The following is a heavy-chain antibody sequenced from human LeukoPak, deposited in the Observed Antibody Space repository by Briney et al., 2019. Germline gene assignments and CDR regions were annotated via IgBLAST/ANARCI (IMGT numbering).Heavy chain of an antibody. Sequence: ASVKVSCKASGYTFTSYGISWVRQAPGQGLEWMGWISAYNGNTNYAQKLQGRVTMTTDTSTSTAYMELRSLRSDDTAVYYCARAHPASNKYYDILTGYYQYYYYGMDVWGQGTTVTVSS. CDR3: ARAHPASNKYYDILTGYYQYYYYGMDV. D-gene: IGHD3-9*01. CDR2: ISAYNGNT. V-gene: IGHV1-18*01. J-gene: IGHJ6*02. CDR1: GYTFTSYG.